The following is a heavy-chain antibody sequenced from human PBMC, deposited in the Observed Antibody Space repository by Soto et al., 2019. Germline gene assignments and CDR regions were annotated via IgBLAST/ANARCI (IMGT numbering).Heavy chain of an antibody. CDR1: GYTFTSYG. V-gene: IGHV1-18*01. CDR3: AREIVYSDFWIGYYPPRFEY. J-gene: IGHJ4*02. Sequence: ASVKVSCKASGYTFTSYGISWVRQAPGQGLEWMGWISAYNGNTNYAQKLQGRVTMTTDTSTSTAYMELRSLRSDDTAVYYCAREIVYSDFWIGYYPPRFEYWGQGRLVTVPS. CDR2: ISAYNGNT. D-gene: IGHD3-3*01.